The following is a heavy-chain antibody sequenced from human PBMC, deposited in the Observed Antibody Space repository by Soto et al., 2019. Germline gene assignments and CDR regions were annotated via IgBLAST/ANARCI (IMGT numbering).Heavy chain of an antibody. CDR1: GGTFSSYA. CDR2: IIPISDTT. J-gene: IGHJ6*02. Sequence: QVQLVQSGAEVKKPGSSVKVSCKASGGTFSSYAISWVRQAPGQGLEWMGGIIPISDTTNYAQKFQGRVTITAAESPSTAYMELSSLRSEDTAVYYCARSQGSSTSLEIYYYYYYGMDVWGQGTTVTVSS. V-gene: IGHV1-69*01. D-gene: IGHD2-2*01. CDR3: ARSQGSSTSLEIYYYYYYGMDV.